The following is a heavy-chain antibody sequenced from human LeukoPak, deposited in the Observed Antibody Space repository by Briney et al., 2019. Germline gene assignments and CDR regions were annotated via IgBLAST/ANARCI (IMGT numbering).Heavy chain of an antibody. D-gene: IGHD6-13*01. J-gene: IGHJ4*02. CDR3: ATGPTTIGGPGKAYFDY. Sequence: PGGSLRLSCAASGFTFSDYSMHWVRQAAGKGREWVSSISSGSSYIFYADSVKGRFTISRDNAKSPLSLQLNSLRADDTAIYYCATGPTTIGGPGKAYFDYWGQEILVLVSS. CDR2: ISSGSSYI. CDR1: GFTFSDYS. V-gene: IGHV3-21*01.